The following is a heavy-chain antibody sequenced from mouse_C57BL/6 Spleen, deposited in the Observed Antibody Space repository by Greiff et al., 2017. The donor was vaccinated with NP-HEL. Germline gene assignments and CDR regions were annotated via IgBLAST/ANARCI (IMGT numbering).Heavy chain of an antibody. CDR1: GYTFTSYW. J-gene: IGHJ2*01. Sequence: QVQLQQPGAELVKPGASVKLSCKASGYTFTSYWMHWVKQRPGRGLEWIGRIDPNSGGTKYNEKFKSKATLTVDKPSSTAYMQLSSLTSEDSAVYYCARSPFITTVVATGYFDYWGQGTTLTVSS. CDR3: ARSPFITTVVATGYFDY. CDR2: IDPNSGGT. D-gene: IGHD1-1*01. V-gene: IGHV1-72*01.